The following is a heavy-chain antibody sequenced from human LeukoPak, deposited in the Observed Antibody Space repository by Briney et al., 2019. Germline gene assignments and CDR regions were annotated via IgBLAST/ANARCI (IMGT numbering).Heavy chain of an antibody. Sequence: PSETLSLTCTVSGGSIISSFWNWGWIRQPPGRGLEWIGYIYNTGSTNYDLSLKSRVNILVDTSKNRLSLKLSSVTAADTAVYYCARLSGSNGWYPWAFDIWGRGTMFTVSS. CDR1: GGSIISSF. CDR2: IYNTGST. J-gene: IGHJ3*02. V-gene: IGHV4-59*08. CDR3: ARLSGSNGWYPWAFDI. D-gene: IGHD6-19*01.